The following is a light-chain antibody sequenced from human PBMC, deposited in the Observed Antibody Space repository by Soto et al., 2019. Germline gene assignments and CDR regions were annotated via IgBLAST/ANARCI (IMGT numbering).Light chain of an antibody. CDR2: AAS. CDR3: QKYNSAPQIT. J-gene: IGKJ5*01. CDR1: QRISSH. Sequence: DIQMTQSPSSLSASVGDRVTITCRASQRISSHLNWYQQKPGKVPKLLIYAASTLQSGVPSRFSGSGSGTDFTLTISSLQPEDVATYYCQKYNSAPQITFGQGTRLEI. V-gene: IGKV1-27*01.